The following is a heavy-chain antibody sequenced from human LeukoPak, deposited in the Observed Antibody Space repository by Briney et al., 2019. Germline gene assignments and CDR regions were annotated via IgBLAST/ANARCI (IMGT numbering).Heavy chain of an antibody. Sequence: SQTLSLTCTVSGGSISSGSYYWSWIRQPAGKGLEWIGRIYTSGSTNYNPSLKSRVTISVDTSKNQFSLKLSSVTAADTAVYYCARHSYSSSWYIDYWGQGTLVTVSS. D-gene: IGHD6-13*01. CDR1: GGSISSGSYY. J-gene: IGHJ4*02. V-gene: IGHV4-61*02. CDR2: IYTSGST. CDR3: ARHSYSSSWYIDY.